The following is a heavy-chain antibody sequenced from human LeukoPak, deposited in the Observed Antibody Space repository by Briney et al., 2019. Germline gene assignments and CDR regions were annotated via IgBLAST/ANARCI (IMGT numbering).Heavy chain of an antibody. CDR3: TRYGSSGYYANEY. D-gene: IGHD3-22*01. CDR1: GFTFSNAW. Sequence: PGGSLRLSCAASGFTFSNAWMSWGRQAPGKGPEWVGRVKSKAYGGTADYAAPVKGRFTISRDDSKDTLYLQMNSLKTEDTAVYHCTRYGSSGYYANEYWGQGTLVTVSS. CDR2: VKSKAYGGTA. J-gene: IGHJ4*02. V-gene: IGHV3-15*01.